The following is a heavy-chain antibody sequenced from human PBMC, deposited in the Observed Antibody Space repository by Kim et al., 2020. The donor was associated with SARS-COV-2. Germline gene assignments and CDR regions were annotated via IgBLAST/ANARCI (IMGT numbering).Heavy chain of an antibody. CDR3: AIRGIAVAGTGGNLDY. CDR2: IYYSGST. V-gene: IGHV4-39*01. CDR1: GGSISSSSYY. J-gene: IGHJ4*02. D-gene: IGHD6-19*01. Sequence: SETLSLTCTVSGGSISSSSYYWGWIRQPPGKGLEWIGSIYYSGSTYYNPSLKSRVTISVDTSKNQFSLKLSSVTAADTAVYYCAIRGIAVAGTGGNLDYWGQGTLVTVSS.